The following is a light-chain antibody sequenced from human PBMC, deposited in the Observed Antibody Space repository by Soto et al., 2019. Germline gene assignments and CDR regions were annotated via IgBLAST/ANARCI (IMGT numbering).Light chain of an antibody. CDR3: QQYVTSSPRT. Sequence: EIVLTQSPGTLSLSPGERATLSCRASHTISSSYLAWYQQKPGQAPRLLMYGISRRATGIPDRFSGSGSGKDFTLTITRLEPEYLAVYYCQQYVTSSPRTFGQGTKVEIK. CDR1: HTISSSY. J-gene: IGKJ1*01. V-gene: IGKV3-20*01. CDR2: GIS.